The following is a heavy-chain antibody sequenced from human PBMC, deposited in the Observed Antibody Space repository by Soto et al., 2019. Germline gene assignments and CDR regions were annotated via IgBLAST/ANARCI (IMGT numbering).Heavy chain of an antibody. V-gene: IGHV4-34*01. CDR2: INHSGST. D-gene: IGHD2-15*01. CDR3: ARRYCSGGRCYSPPSRYYYLDV. CDR1: GGSFSGSY. Sequence: QVQLQQWGAGLLKPSETLSLTCAVSGGSFSGSYWSWIRQPPGKGLEWIGEINHSGSTNYNPSLKSRFTLLVDTSKHQFSLILASVTAADTAVYYCARRYCSGGRCYSPPSRYYYLDVWGKGSTVTVSS. J-gene: IGHJ6*03.